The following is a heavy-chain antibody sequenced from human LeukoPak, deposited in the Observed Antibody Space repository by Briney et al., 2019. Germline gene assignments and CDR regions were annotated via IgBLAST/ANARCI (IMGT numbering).Heavy chain of an antibody. Sequence: SETLSLTCTVSGGSISSYYWSWIRQPPGKGLEWIGYTYHSGSTNYNPSLNSRLTISVDTSKNQFSLKLSSVTAADTAVYYCAREIFTISGDYFDYWGQGTLVTVSS. CDR1: GGSISSYY. CDR2: TYHSGST. V-gene: IGHV4-59*01. J-gene: IGHJ4*02. D-gene: IGHD3-3*01. CDR3: AREIFTISGDYFDY.